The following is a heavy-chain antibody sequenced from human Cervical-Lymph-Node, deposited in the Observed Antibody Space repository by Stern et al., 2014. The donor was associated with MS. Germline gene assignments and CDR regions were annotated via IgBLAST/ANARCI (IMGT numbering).Heavy chain of an antibody. V-gene: IGHV1-69*01. CDR3: ARVHDTYGFGMDV. D-gene: IGHD4-17*01. CDR1: GYTFSSYA. Sequence: QVQLVESGAEVKKPGSSVKVSCKASGYTFSSYAINWVRQAPGQGLEWMGGVIPIFDTANSAQNFQGRVTITADESTRTASMELSSLRSEDTAVYYCARVHDTYGFGMDVWGQGTTVTVSS. CDR2: VIPIFDTA. J-gene: IGHJ6*02.